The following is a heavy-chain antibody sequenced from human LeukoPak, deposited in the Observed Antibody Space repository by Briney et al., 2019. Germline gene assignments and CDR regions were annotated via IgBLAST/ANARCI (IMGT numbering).Heavy chain of an antibody. CDR2: IHYTGTT. Sequence: SETLSLTCTVSGGSIRSSSYNWGWIRQPPGKGLEWIGSIHYTGTTFYNPSLKSRVTISVDTSKNQFSLKLSSVTAADTAVYYCARDFATAARDNWFDPWGQGTLVTVSS. V-gene: IGHV4-39*07. CDR1: GGSIRSSSYN. J-gene: IGHJ5*02. CDR3: ARDFATAARDNWFDP. D-gene: IGHD6-6*01.